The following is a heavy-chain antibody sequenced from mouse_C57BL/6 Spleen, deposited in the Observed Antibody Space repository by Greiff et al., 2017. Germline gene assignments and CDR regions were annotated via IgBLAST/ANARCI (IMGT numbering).Heavy chain of an antibody. CDR3: ARSTMVTTTGFAY. D-gene: IGHD2-2*01. V-gene: IGHV5-4*01. CDR1: GFTFSSYA. CDR2: ISDGGSYT. Sequence: EVQLVESGGGLVKPGGSLKLSCAASGFTFSSYAMSWVRQTPEKRLEWVATISDGGSYTYYPDNVKGRFTISRDNAKTNLYLQMSHLKSEDTAMYYCARSTMVTTTGFAYWGQGTLVTVSA. J-gene: IGHJ3*01.